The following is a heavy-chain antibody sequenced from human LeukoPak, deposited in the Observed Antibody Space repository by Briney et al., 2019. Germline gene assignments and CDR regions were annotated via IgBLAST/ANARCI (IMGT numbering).Heavy chain of an antibody. Sequence: GASVKVSCKASGYTFTGYYMHWVRPAPGQGLEWMGWINPNSGGTNYAQKFQGRVTMTRDTSISTAYMELSRLRSDDTAVYYCVNAGATSHWYFDLWGRGTLVTVSS. CDR1: GYTFTGYY. V-gene: IGHV1-2*02. D-gene: IGHD1-26*01. CDR3: VNAGATSHWYFDL. J-gene: IGHJ2*01. CDR2: INPNSGGT.